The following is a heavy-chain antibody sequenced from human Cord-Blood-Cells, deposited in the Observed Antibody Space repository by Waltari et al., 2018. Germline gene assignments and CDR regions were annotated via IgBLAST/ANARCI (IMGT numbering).Heavy chain of an antibody. CDR3: ARGRGGVRGVLPNHNWFDP. Sequence: QVQLQESGPGLVKPSETLSLTCTVSGGSVSSGSYYWSWIRQPPGKGLEWIGYIYYRGSTNYTPPLKSRGTISVDPSKNQFSLKLSSVTAADTAVYYCARGRGGVRGVLPNHNWFDPWGQGTLVTVSS. CDR2: IYYRGST. D-gene: IGHD3-10*01. CDR1: GGSVSSGSYY. V-gene: IGHV4-61*01. J-gene: IGHJ5*02.